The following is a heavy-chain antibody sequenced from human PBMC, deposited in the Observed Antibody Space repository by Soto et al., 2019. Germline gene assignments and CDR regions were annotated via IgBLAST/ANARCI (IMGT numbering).Heavy chain of an antibody. CDR3: ARDMDSPGRGYYFDY. Sequence: EVQLVESGGGLVQPGGSLRLSCAASGFTVSSNYMSWVRQAPGKGLEWVSVIYSGGSTYYADSVKGRFTISRDNSKNTLYLQMNSLRAEDTAVYYCARDMDSPGRGYYFDYWGQGTLVTVSS. V-gene: IGHV3-66*01. CDR2: IYSGGST. D-gene: IGHD2-15*01. J-gene: IGHJ4*02. CDR1: GFTVSSNY.